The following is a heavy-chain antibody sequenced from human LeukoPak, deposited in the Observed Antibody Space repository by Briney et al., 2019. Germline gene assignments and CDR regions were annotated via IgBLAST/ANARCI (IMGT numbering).Heavy chain of an antibody. D-gene: IGHD2-21*02. V-gene: IGHV4-59*12. CDR2: IYYSGST. Sequence: PPETLSLTCTVSGGSISSYYWSWIRQPPGKGLEWIGYIYYSGSTNYNPSLKSRVTISVDTSKNQFSLKLSSVTAADTAVYYCARDGGDWDAFDIWGQGTMVTVSS. CDR3: ARDGGDWDAFDI. CDR1: GGSISSYY. J-gene: IGHJ3*02.